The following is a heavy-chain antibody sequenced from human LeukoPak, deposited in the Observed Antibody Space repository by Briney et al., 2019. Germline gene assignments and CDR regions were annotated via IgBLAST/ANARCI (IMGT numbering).Heavy chain of an antibody. D-gene: IGHD1-26*01. J-gene: IGHJ3*02. Sequence: GGSLRLSCAASGFTFSSYAMHWVRQAPGKGLGWVAVISYDGSNKYYADSVKGRFTISRDNSKNTLYLQMNSLRAEDTAVYYCARDRGGSYSSFAFDIWGQGTMVTVSS. CDR3: ARDRGGSYSSFAFDI. CDR1: GFTFSSYA. CDR2: ISYDGSNK. V-gene: IGHV3-30*04.